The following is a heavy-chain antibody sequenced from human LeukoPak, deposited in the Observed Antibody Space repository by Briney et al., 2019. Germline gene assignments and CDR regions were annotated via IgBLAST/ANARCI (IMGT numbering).Heavy chain of an antibody. J-gene: IGHJ5*02. V-gene: IGHV3-30*02. CDR3: AKADSSSWYTWVFDP. CDR1: GFTFSSYG. CDR2: IRYDGSNK. Sequence: GGSLRLSCAASGFTFSSYGMHWVRQAPGKGLEWVAFIRYDGSNKYYADSVKGRFTISRDNSKNTLYLQMNSLRAEDTAVYYCAKADSSSWYTWVFDPWGQGTLVTVSS. D-gene: IGHD6-13*01.